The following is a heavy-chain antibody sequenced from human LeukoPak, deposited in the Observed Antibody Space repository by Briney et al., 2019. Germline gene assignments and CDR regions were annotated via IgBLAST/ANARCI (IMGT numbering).Heavy chain of an antibody. CDR2: MNPNSGNT. CDR3: ARGTQGGGGGYPIDY. J-gene: IGHJ4*02. D-gene: IGHD3-22*01. V-gene: IGHV1-8*01. CDR1: GYTFTSYD. Sequence: ASVTVSCKASGYTFTSYDINWVRQAPGQGLEWMGWMNPNSGNTGYAQKLQGRVTITRNTSISTAYMELSSLRSEDTAVYYCARGTQGGGGGYPIDYWGQGTLVTVSS.